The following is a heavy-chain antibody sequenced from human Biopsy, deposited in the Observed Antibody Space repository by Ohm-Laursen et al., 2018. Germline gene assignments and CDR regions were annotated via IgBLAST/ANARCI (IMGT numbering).Heavy chain of an antibody. D-gene: IGHD3-22*01. V-gene: IGHV4-34*01. CDR3: VRGVDYYDPYHYYALDV. CDR1: RDSISNYY. Sequence: TLSLTCTVSRDSISNYYWSWIRQTPGKGLEWIGEINHSGRTNYNPSPKSRVTISVDASKNQFSLKVRSVTAADTAVYYCVRGVDYYDPYHYYALDVWGQGTTVTVSS. J-gene: IGHJ6*02. CDR2: INHSGRT.